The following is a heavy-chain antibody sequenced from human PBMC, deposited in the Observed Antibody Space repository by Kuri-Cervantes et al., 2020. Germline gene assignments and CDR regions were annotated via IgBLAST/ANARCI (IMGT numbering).Heavy chain of an antibody. D-gene: IGHD2-8*01. CDR2: IYYSGST. CDR3: ARVNGTGPFDY. J-gene: IGHJ4*02. CDR1: GGSISSGDYY. V-gene: IGHV4-30-4*01. Sequence: SETLSLTCTVSGGSISSGDYYWSWIRQPPGKGLEWIGYIYYSGSTYYNPSLKSRVTISVDTSKNQFSLKLSSVTAADTAVYYCARVNGTGPFDYWGQGTLVTVSS.